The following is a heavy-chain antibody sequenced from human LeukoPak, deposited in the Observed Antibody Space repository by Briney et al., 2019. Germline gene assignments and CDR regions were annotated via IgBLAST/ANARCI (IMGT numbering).Heavy chain of an antibody. V-gene: IGHV3-30*18. CDR1: GFTFSSYG. J-gene: IGHJ4*02. CDR3: AKDPFDY. Sequence: PGGSLRLSCAASGFTFSSYGMHWFRQAPGKGLEWVAVISYDGSNKYYADSVKGRFTISRDNSKNTLYLQMNSLRAEDTAVYYCAKDPFDYWGQGTLVTVSS. CDR2: ISYDGSNK.